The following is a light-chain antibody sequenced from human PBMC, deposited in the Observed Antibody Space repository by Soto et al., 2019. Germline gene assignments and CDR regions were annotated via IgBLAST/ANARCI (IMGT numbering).Light chain of an antibody. CDR3: SSYTSTKVL. CDR2: EVS. CDR1: SSDVGAYNF. J-gene: IGLJ2*01. Sequence: QSALTQPASVSGSPGQSVTISCTGTSSDVGAYNFFSWYQQHPGKAPKLMIYEVSDRPSGVSNRFSGSKSGNTASLTISGLQAEDEADYYCSSYTSTKVLFGGGTKLTVL. V-gene: IGLV2-14*01.